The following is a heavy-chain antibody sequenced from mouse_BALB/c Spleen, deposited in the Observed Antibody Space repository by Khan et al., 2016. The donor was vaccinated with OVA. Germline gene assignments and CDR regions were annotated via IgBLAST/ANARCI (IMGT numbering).Heavy chain of an antibody. CDR3: ARVYGGDFDY. CDR2: ISYSGNT. Sequence: EVQLQESGPGLVKPSQSLSLTCTVTGYSITSDYAWNWIRQFPGNKLEWMGFISYSGNTNYNPSLKSRISITRDTTKNPFFLQLNSVTIEDTATYYCARVYGGDFDYWGQGTTLTVSS. CDR1: GYSITSDYA. J-gene: IGHJ2*01. V-gene: IGHV3-2*02. D-gene: IGHD1-1*01.